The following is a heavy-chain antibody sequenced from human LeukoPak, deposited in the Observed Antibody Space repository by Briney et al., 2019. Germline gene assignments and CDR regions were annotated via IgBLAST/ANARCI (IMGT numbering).Heavy chain of an antibody. D-gene: IGHD5-12*01. J-gene: IGHJ4*02. CDR2: IYYSGST. CDR3: ARGDSGYDFGY. Sequence: KPSETLSLTCTVSGGSISSYYWSWIRQPPGKGLEWIGYIYYSGSTNYNPSLKGRVTMSVDTSKNQFSLKLSSVTAADTAVYYCARGDSGYDFGYWGQGTLVTVSS. V-gene: IGHV4-59*12. CDR1: GGSISSYY.